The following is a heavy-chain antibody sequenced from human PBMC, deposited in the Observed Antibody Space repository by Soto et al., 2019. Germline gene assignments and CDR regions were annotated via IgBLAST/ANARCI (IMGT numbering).Heavy chain of an antibody. D-gene: IGHD1-26*01. CDR1: GFTFSSYA. CDR3: ASDRGMGATTWYFDY. CDR2: ISYDGSNK. J-gene: IGHJ4*02. Sequence: QVQLVESGGGVVQPGRSLRLSCAASGFTFSSYAMHWVRQAPGKGLEWVAVISYDGSNKYYADSVKGRFTISRDNSKNTLYLQMNSLRAEDTAVYYCASDRGMGATTWYFDYWGQGTLVTVSS. V-gene: IGHV3-30-3*01.